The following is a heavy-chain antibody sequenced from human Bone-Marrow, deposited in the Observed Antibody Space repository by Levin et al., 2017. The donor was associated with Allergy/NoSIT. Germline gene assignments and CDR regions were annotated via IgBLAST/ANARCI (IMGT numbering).Heavy chain of an antibody. CDR3: AKDQRGGGIAARVWDWDY. Sequence: GESLKISCAASGFTFSSYAMSWVRQAPGKGLEWVSAISGSGGSTYYADSVKGRFTISRDNSKNTLYLQMNSLRAEDTAVYYCAKDQRGGGIAARVWDWDYWGQGTLVTVSS. D-gene: IGHD6-6*01. J-gene: IGHJ4*02. CDR1: GFTFSSYA. V-gene: IGHV3-23*01. CDR2: ISGSGGST.